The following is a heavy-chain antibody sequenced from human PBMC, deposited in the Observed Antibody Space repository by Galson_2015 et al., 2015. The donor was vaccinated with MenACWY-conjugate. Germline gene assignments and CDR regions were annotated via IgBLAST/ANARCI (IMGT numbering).Heavy chain of an antibody. Sequence: SVKVSCKASGGTFSSYAISWVRQAPGQGLEWMGGIIPIFGTANYAQKFQGRVTITADESTSTAYMELNSLRSEDTAVYYCARDEREVRGNNRIDYYYMDVWGKGTTVTVSS. J-gene: IGHJ6*03. CDR2: IIPIFGTA. CDR3: ARDEREVRGNNRIDYYYMDV. D-gene: IGHD3-10*01. CDR1: GGTFSSYA. V-gene: IGHV1-69*13.